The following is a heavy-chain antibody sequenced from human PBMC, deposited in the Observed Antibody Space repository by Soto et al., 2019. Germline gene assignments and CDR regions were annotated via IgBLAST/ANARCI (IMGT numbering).Heavy chain of an antibody. CDR2: VNHSGEA. CDR3: ARGRGGYDFWSGSASYYYGLDV. CDR1: GGSFRNYY. V-gene: IGHV4-34*01. Sequence: KPSETLSLTCGVYGGSFRNYYWIWVRQPPGKGLEWIGEVNHSGEATYNPSLQSRVSISLDTSNNHFSLKLSSVTAADTAVYYCARGRGGYDFWSGSASYYYGLDVWGQGTTVTVSS. D-gene: IGHD3-3*01. J-gene: IGHJ6*02.